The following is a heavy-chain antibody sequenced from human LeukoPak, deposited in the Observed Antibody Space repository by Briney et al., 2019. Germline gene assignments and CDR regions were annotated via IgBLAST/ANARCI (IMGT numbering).Heavy chain of an antibody. D-gene: IGHD3-22*01. CDR2: IGGSGGST. Sequence: PGGSLRLSCAASGFTFSSYAMSWVRQAPGKGLELVSAIGGSGGSTFYADSVKGRFTIARDNSENTLYLQMNSLRAEDTAVYYCAKSRNIGYSLFDYWGQGTLVTVSS. CDR3: AKSRNIGYSLFDY. CDR1: GFTFSSYA. V-gene: IGHV3-23*01. J-gene: IGHJ4*02.